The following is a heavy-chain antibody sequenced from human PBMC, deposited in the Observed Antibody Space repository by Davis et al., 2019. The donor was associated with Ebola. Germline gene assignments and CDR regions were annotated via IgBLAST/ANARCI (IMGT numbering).Heavy chain of an antibody. D-gene: IGHD3-16*02. V-gene: IGHV3-9*01. CDR1: GFTFDDYA. CDR2: ISWNSGSI. CDR3: AKWSFGGVIVENFDY. J-gene: IGHJ4*02. Sequence: PGGSLRLSCAASGFTFDDYAMHWVRQAPGKGLEWVSGISWNSGSIGYADSVKGRFTISRDNAKNSLYLQMNSLRAEDTALYYCAKWSFGGVIVENFDYWGQGTLVTVSS.